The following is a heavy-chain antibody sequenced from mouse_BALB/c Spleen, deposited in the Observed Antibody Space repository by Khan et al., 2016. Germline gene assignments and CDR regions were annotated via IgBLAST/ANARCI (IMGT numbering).Heavy chain of an antibody. V-gene: IGHV14-3*02. J-gene: IGHJ4*01. CDR1: GFNIKDTY. CDR2: IDPANGNT. D-gene: IGHD3-3*01. Sequence: VQLQQSGAELVKPGASVKLSCTASGFNIKDTYMHWVKQRPEQGLEWIGRIDPANGNTKYDPKFQGKATITADTSSNTAYLQLSSLTSEDTAVYYCARGDPYYAIVYWSQGTSVTVSS. CDR3: ARGDPYYAIVY.